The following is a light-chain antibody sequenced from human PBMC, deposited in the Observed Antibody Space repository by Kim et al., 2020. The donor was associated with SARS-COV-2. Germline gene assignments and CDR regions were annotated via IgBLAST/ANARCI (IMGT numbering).Light chain of an antibody. CDR1: NIGGYS. J-gene: IGLJ2*01. CDR2: YDR. V-gene: IGLV3-21*04. Sequence: SYELTQPPSLSVAPGKTASITCGGHNIGGYSVHWYQHKPGQAPVMVLYYDRDRPSGIPERFSGSNSGNTATLTISRVEAGDEADYYCQVWDSRSYVVFGGGTQLTVL. CDR3: QVWDSRSYVV.